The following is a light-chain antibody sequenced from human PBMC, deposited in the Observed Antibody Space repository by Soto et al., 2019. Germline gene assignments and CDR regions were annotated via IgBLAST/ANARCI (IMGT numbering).Light chain of an antibody. Sequence: EIVLTQSPATLSLSPGERATLSCRASQSVSSYLAWYQQKPGQAPRLLIYDASNTATGIPARFSGSGSGTDFTLTISSLEPEDFAVYFCQQRRSWPPLITFCRGNKVDIK. CDR2: DAS. V-gene: IGKV3-11*01. CDR1: QSVSSY. J-gene: IGKJ3*01. CDR3: QQRRSWPPLIT.